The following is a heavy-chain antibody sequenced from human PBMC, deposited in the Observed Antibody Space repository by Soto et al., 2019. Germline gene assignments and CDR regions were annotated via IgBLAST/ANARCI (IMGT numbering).Heavy chain of an antibody. J-gene: IGHJ5*02. CDR3: ARGGTMIVVDNWFDP. CDR1: GGSISSGGYS. Sequence: SETLSLTCAVSGGSISSGGYSWSWIRQPPGKGLEWIGYIYHSGSTYYNPSLKSRVTISVDRSKNQFSLKLSSVTAADMAVYYCARGGTMIVVDNWFDPCGQGTLVTVSS. CDR2: IYHSGST. D-gene: IGHD3-22*01. V-gene: IGHV4-30-2*01.